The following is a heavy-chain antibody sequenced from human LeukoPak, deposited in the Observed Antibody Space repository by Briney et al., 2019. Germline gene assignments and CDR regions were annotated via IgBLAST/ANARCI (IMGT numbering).Heavy chain of an antibody. Sequence: GVSLRLSCAASGFTFSSYAMSWVRQAPGNGLKWVSAISGSGGSTYYADSVKGRFTISRDISKNTLYLQMDSLRAEDTAVYYCAKRRAVTPIREAIDSWGQGTLVTVSS. J-gene: IGHJ4*02. CDR3: AKRRAVTPIREAIDS. D-gene: IGHD2-21*02. CDR1: GFTFSSYA. CDR2: ISGSGGST. V-gene: IGHV3-23*01.